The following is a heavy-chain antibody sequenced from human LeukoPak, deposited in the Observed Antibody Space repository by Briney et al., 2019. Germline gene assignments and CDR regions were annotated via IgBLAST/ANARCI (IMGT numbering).Heavy chain of an antibody. CDR3: ARDPTYYYDSPPDY. CDR2: INQNGGEK. V-gene: IGHV3-7*01. D-gene: IGHD3-22*01. J-gene: IGHJ4*02. CDR1: GFTFSTSW. Sequence: GGSLRLSCAASGFTFSTSWMTWVRQVPGKGLEWVANINQNGGEKYYVDSVKGRFTISRDNAKNSLFLQMNSLRVEDTAVYYCARDPTYYYDSPPDYWGQGTLVTVSS.